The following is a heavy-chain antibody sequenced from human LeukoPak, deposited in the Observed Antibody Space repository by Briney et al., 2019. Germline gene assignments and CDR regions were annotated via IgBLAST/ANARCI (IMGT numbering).Heavy chain of an antibody. CDR1: GYTFDEYR. V-gene: IGHV3-20*04. Sequence: GGSLRLSCAASGYTFDEYRMSWVRHAPGKGLEWGSGINWDDVSTGYADTVKGGYTISRDNAKNSISLKINSLRAWNTGLYYFARHYYNSSGCRYYYYYMDVWGKGTTVTVSS. CDR2: INWDDVST. CDR3: ARHYYNSSGCRYYYYYMDV. J-gene: IGHJ6*03. D-gene: IGHD3-22*01.